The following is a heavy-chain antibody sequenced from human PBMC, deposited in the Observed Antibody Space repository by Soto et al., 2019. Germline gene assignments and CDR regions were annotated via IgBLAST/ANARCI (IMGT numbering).Heavy chain of an antibody. D-gene: IGHD3-10*01. Sequence: SLRLSCAASGFTFSSYAMHWVRQAPGKGLEWVAVISYDGSNKYYADSVKGRFTISRDNSKNTLYLQMNSLRAEDTAVYYCARGLGWFGEPDDYWGQGTLVTVSS. V-gene: IGHV3-30-3*01. CDR2: ISYDGSNK. J-gene: IGHJ4*02. CDR1: GFTFSSYA. CDR3: ARGLGWFGEPDDY.